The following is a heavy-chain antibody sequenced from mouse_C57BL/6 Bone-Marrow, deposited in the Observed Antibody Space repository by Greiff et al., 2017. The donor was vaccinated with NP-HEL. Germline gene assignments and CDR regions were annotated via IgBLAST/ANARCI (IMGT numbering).Heavy chain of an antibody. CDR3: ASYGNFHYAMDY. J-gene: IGHJ4*01. D-gene: IGHD2-1*01. V-gene: IGHV2-2*01. CDR1: GFSLTSYG. Sequence: VQLQQSGPGLVQPSQSLSITCTVSGFSLTSYGVHWVRQSPGKGLEWLGVIWSGGSTDYNAAFISRLSISKDNSKSQVFFKMNSLQADDTAIYYCASYGNFHYAMDYWGQGTSVTVSS. CDR2: IWSGGST.